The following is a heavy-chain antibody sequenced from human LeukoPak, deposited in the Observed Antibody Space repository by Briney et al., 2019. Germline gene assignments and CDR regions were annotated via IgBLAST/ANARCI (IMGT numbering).Heavy chain of an antibody. CDR2: INHSGST. CDR1: GGSFSGYY. V-gene: IGHV4-34*01. J-gene: IGHJ4*02. D-gene: IGHD5-18*01. CDR3: ARGEGYSYGYGFDY. Sequence: PSETLSLTCAVYGGSFSGYYWSWIRQPPGKGLEWIGEINHSGSTNYNPSLKSRVTISVDTSKNQFSLKLSSVTAADTAVYYCARGEGYSYGYGFDYWGQGTLVTVSS.